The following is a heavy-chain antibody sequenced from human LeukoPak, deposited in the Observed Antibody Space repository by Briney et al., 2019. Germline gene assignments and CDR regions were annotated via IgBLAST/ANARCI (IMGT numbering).Heavy chain of an antibody. J-gene: IGHJ4*02. CDR1: DFTFSNYA. CDR3: ARASGWYFFDY. V-gene: IGHV3-30*14. D-gene: IGHD6-19*01. CDR2: ISYDGNTI. Sequence: GGSLRLSCAASDFTFSNYALHWVRQAPGKGLQWVAVISYDGNTIHYADSVKGRFTISRDNSKNTLYLQMNSLRAEDTAVYYCARASGWYFFDYWGQGTLVTVSS.